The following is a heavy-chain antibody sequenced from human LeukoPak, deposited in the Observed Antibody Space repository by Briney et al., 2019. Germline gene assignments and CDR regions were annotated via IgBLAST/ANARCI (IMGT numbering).Heavy chain of an antibody. CDR2: ISYDGSNK. Sequence: PGRSLRLSCAASGFTFSSYAMHWVCQAPGKGLEWVAVISYDGSNKYYADSVKGRFTISRDNSKNTLYLQMNSLRAEDTAVYYCARVQGRYSYGSGFDSWGQGTLVTVSS. J-gene: IGHJ4*02. V-gene: IGHV3-30*04. CDR3: ARVQGRYSYGSGFDS. CDR1: GFTFSSYA. D-gene: IGHD5-18*01.